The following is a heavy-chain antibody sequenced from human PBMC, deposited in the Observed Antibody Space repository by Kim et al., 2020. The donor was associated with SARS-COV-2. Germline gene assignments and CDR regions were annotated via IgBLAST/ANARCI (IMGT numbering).Heavy chain of an antibody. CDR1: GFTFSSYS. V-gene: IGHV3-21*01. D-gene: IGHD5-12*01. CDR2: ISSSSSYI. CDR3: ARDRVEDSGYDFHYYYGMDV. Sequence: GGSLRLSCAASGFTFSSYSMNWVRQAPGKGLEWVSSISSSSSYIYYADSVKGRFTISRDNAKNSLYLQMNSLRAEDTAVYYCARDRVEDSGYDFHYYYGMDVWGQGTTVTVSS. J-gene: IGHJ6*02.